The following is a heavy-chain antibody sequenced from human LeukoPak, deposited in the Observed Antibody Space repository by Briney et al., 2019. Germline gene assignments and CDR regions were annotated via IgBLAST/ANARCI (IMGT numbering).Heavy chain of an antibody. CDR2: ISSSGSTI. V-gene: IGHV3-48*03. D-gene: IGHD3-22*01. CDR1: GFTFSSYV. CDR3: ARGVLEYYDSSGYRLGAFDI. J-gene: IGHJ3*02. Sequence: GRSLRLSCAASGFTFSSYVMHWVRQAPGKGLEWVSYISSSGSTIYYADSVKGRFTISRDNAKNSLYLQMNSLRAEDTAVYYCARGVLEYYDSSGYRLGAFDIWGQGTMVTVSS.